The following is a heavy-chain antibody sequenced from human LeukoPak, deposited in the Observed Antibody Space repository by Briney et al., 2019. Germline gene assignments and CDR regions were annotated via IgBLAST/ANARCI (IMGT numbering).Heavy chain of an antibody. Sequence: RGASLQISCKGSGYSFTSYWIGWVRQLPGKGLEWMGIIYPGDSDTRYSPSFQGQVTISADKSISTAYLQWSSLKASDTAMYYCARLFGGSGWYFDYWGQGTLVTVSS. CDR2: IYPGDSDT. CDR1: GYSFTSYW. D-gene: IGHD6-19*01. J-gene: IGHJ4*02. CDR3: ARLFGGSGWYFDY. V-gene: IGHV5-51*01.